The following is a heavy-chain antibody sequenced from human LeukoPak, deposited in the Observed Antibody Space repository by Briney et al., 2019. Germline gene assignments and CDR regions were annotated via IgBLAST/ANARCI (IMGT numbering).Heavy chain of an antibody. Sequence: GGSLRLSCAASGFTVSSNYMSWVRQAPGKGLEWVSVIYSGGSTYSADSVKGRFTISRDNSKNTLFLQMNSLRAEDTAVHYCAREGPGRPIDYWGQGTLVTVSS. D-gene: IGHD1-26*01. CDR1: GFTVSSNY. J-gene: IGHJ4*02. CDR3: AREGPGRPIDY. CDR2: IYSGGST. V-gene: IGHV3-66*01.